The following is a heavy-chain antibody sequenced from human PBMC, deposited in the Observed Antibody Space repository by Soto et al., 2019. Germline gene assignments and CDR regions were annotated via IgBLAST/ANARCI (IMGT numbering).Heavy chain of an antibody. CDR3: ASPRYYDSSCSHTALFDY. CDR1: GGTFSSYA. J-gene: IGHJ4*02. V-gene: IGHV1-69*13. D-gene: IGHD3-22*01. CDR2: IIPIFGTA. Sequence: SGKVSCKASGGTFSSYAISWVRQAPGHGLEWMGGIIPIFGTANYAQKFQGRVTITADESTSTAYMELSSLRSEDTAVYYCASPRYYDSSCSHTALFDYWGQGTLVTVSS.